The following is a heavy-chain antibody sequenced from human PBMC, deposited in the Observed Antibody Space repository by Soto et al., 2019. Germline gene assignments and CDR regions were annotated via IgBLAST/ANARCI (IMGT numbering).Heavy chain of an antibody. V-gene: IGHV3-48*01. D-gene: IGHD3-22*01. CDR2: ISGRSNTI. CDR3: TREGDGSGFFSDF. CDR1: GFTFSSSS. Sequence: GGSLRLSCAASGFTFSSSSMNWVRQAPGKGLEWVSFISGRSNTIYYADSVKGRFTISRDNAKNSLYLLMNSLRAEDTAVYDCTREGDGSGFFSDFWGQGALVTVSS. J-gene: IGHJ4*02.